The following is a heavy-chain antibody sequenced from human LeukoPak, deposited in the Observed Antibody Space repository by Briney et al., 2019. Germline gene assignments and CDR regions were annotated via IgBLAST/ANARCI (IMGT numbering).Heavy chain of an antibody. Sequence: PGGSLRLSCAASRFTFSTYWRSWVRQAPGKGLEWVANIKEDGSEKYYGDSVKGRFTISRDNAKNSLYLQMNSLRAEDTAVYYCARDSSGYQWGQGTLVTVSS. D-gene: IGHD3-22*01. CDR3: ARDSSGYQ. V-gene: IGHV3-7*01. CDR2: IKEDGSEK. CDR1: RFTFSTYW. J-gene: IGHJ4*02.